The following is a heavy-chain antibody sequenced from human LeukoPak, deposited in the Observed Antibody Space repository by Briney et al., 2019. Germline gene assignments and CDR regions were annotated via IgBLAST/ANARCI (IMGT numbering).Heavy chain of an antibody. CDR2: IYYSGST. Sequence: SETLSLTCTVSGGSISSYYWSWIRQPPGKGLEWIGYIYYSGSTNYNPSLKSRVTISVDTSKNQSSLKLSSVTAADTAVYYCARAGTTGGAFDIWGQGTMVTVSS. J-gene: IGHJ3*02. CDR3: ARAGTTGGAFDI. CDR1: GGSISSYY. D-gene: IGHD4-17*01. V-gene: IGHV4-59*01.